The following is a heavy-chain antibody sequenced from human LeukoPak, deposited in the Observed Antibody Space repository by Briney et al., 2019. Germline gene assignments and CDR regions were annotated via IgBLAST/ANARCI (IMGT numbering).Heavy chain of an antibody. V-gene: IGHV4-39*07. D-gene: IGHD6-6*01. CDR2: IYYSGST. CDR1: GGSISSSSYY. CDR3: ASRGSIATRGGYFDY. Sequence: SETLSLTCTVSGGSISSSSYYWGWIRQPPGKGLEWIGSIYYSGSTYYNPSLKSRVTISVDTSKNQFSLKLSSVTAADTAVYYCASRGSIATRGGYFDYWGQGTLVTVSS. J-gene: IGHJ4*02.